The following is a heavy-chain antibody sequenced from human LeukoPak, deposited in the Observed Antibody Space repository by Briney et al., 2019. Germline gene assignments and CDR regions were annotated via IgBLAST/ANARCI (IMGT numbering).Heavy chain of an antibody. CDR3: ARSISGRFDS. J-gene: IGHJ5*01. Sequence: GASVKVSCKASGYTFTANGITWVRQAPGQGLEWMGWISAYNGDTVYAQMFQGRVTMTTDTSTSTAYMDLKNLRSDDTAVYYCARSISGRFDSWGQGTLVTVSS. V-gene: IGHV1-18*01. D-gene: IGHD3-3*02. CDR2: ISAYNGDT. CDR1: GYTFTANG.